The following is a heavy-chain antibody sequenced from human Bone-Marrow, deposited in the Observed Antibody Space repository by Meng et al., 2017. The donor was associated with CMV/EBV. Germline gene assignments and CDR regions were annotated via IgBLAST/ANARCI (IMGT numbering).Heavy chain of an antibody. CDR2: VYYNGKT. D-gene: IGHD5-12*01. V-gene: IGHV4-31*03. Sequence: SETLSLTCTVSGGSITNDEYYWNWIRQHPDRGLEWIGYVYYNGKTYYNPSLESRIAISIDTSKNQFSLKMTSVTAADTDLYYCARSPVLPGYEFDPWGQGILVTVSS. J-gene: IGHJ5*02. CDR3: ARSPVLPGYEFDP. CDR1: GGSITNDEYY.